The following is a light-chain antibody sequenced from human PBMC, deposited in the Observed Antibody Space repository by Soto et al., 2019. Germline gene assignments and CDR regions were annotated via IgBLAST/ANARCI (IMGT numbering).Light chain of an antibody. J-gene: IGLJ1*01. Sequence: SALTQSPSASGTPGQRVTISCSGSSSNIGSNTVNWYHQLPGTAPKLLIYSDNQRPSGVPDRFSGSKSGTSASLAISGLQSEDEADYYCAAWDDSLNGYVFASGTRSPS. CDR3: AAWDDSLNGYV. V-gene: IGLV1-44*01. CDR2: SDN. CDR1: SSNIGSNT.